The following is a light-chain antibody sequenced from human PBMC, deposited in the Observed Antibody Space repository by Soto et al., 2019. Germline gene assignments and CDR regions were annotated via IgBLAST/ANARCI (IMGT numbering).Light chain of an antibody. CDR1: SSDVGGHNY. V-gene: IGLV2-8*01. CDR3: SSYAGSNNLV. Sequence: QSALTQPPSASGSPGQSVTISCTGTSSDVGGHNYVSWYQQPPGKAPKLIIYEVNKRPSGVPDRFSGSKSGNTASLTVSGLQAEDEAHYYCSSYAGSNNLVFGGGTQLTV. CDR2: EVN. J-gene: IGLJ2*01.